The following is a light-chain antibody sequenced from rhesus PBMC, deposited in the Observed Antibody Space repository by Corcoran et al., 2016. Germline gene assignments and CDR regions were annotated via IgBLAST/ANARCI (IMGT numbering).Light chain of an antibody. CDR1: QGISSY. CDR2: AAT. Sequence: DIQMTQSPSSLSASVGDTVTITCRASQGISSYLNWFQQKPGKAPKPLIYAATTLQRGVPSRFRGSGSGTDFTLTISSLQPEDFATYYCQQYKSYPLTFGGGTKVEIK. CDR3: QQYKSYPLT. J-gene: IGKJ4*01. V-gene: IGKV1-28*02.